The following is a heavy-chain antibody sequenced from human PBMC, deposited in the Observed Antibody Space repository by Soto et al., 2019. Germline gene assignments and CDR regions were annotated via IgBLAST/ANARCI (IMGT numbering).Heavy chain of an antibody. V-gene: IGHV4-59*08. J-gene: IGHJ4*02. Sequence: SETLSLTCTVSGGSISSYYWSWIRQPPGKGLEWIGYIYYSGSTNYNPSLKSRVTTSVDTSKNQFSLKLSSVTAADTAVYYCARALQRSSSSWYDYWGQGTLVTVSS. CDR1: GGSISSYY. CDR2: IYYSGST. D-gene: IGHD6-13*01. CDR3: ARALQRSSSSWYDY.